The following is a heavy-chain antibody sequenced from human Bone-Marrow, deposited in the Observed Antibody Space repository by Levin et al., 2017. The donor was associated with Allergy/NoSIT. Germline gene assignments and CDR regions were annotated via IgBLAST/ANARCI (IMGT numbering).Heavy chain of an antibody. CDR3: AKLADYFGSGSFAYFDS. D-gene: IGHD3-10*01. CDR2: ISGSGDIT. CDR1: GFTFSSFA. Sequence: GESLKISCAASGFTFSSFAMSWVRQAPGKGLEWVSTISGSGDITDYADSVKGRFTISRDNSKNTLFLRMNSLRAEETAVYYCAKLADYFGSGSFAYFDSWGQGILVTVSS. J-gene: IGHJ4*02. V-gene: IGHV3-23*01.